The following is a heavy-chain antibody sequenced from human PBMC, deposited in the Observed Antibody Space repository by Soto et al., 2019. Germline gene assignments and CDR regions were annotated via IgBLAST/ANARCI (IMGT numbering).Heavy chain of an antibody. CDR3: ARDPRSWNYVGFRDS. Sequence: QVHLVQSGAGVKKPGASVRLSCKASGYSFMDHYIHWVRQAPGQGLEWMGVINPDGVSTSYAQRFQDRVTVTADTSTTTVYMDLTGLTSEDTAVYYCARDPRSWNYVGFRDSWGQGNLVPVSS. CDR1: GYSFMDHY. V-gene: IGHV1-46*01. D-gene: IGHD1-7*01. CDR2: INPDGVST. J-gene: IGHJ5*01.